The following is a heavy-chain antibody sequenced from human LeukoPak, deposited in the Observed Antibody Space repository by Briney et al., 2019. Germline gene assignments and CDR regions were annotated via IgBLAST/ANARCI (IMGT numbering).Heavy chain of an antibody. V-gene: IGHV1-69*05. CDR3: ARGYNYYGHKENWFDP. J-gene: IGHJ5*02. CDR1: GGTFSSYA. Sequence: ASVKVSCKASGGTFSSYAISWVRQAPGQGLEWMGGIIPIFGTAHYAQKFQGRVTITTDESTSTAYMELSSLRSEDTAVYYCARGYNYYGHKENWFDPWGQGTLVTVSS. D-gene: IGHD3-10*01. CDR2: IIPIFGTA.